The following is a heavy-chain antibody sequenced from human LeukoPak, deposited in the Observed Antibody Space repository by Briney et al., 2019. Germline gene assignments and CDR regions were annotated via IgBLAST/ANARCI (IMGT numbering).Heavy chain of an antibody. D-gene: IGHD2-15*01. CDR2: ISYDGSNK. CDR3: ARDYSEYYFDY. CDR1: GFTFSSYG. J-gene: IGHJ4*02. Sequence: PGGSLRLSCAASGFTFSSYGMHWVRQAPGKGLEWVAVISYDGSNKYYADSVKGRFTISRDNSKNTLYLQMNSLRAEDTAVYYCARDYSEYYFDYWGQGTLVTVSS. V-gene: IGHV3-30*03.